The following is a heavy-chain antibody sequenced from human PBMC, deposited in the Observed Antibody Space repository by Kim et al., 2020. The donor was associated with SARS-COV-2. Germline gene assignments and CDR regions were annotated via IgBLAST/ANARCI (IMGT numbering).Heavy chain of an antibody. CDR2: ISGSGGST. J-gene: IGHJ4*02. D-gene: IGHD3-16*01. CDR3: AKDGTAPTYYPSYFDY. CDR1: GFTFSSYA. V-gene: IGHV3-23*01. Sequence: GGSLRLSCAASGFTFSSYAMSWVRQAPGKGLEWVSAISGSGGSTYYADSVKGRFTISRDNSKNTLYLQMNSLRAEDTAVYYCAKDGTAPTYYPSYFDYWGQGTLVTVSS.